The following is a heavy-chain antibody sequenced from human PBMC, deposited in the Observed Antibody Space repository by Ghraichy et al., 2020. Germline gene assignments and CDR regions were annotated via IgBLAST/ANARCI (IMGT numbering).Heavy chain of an antibody. CDR2: IYYSGGT. J-gene: IGHJ4*02. Sequence: TLSLTCTVSGGSISSYFWSWIRQPPGKGLEWIGYIYYSGGTTYNPSLKSRVTISVDTSKNQISLKLSSVPAADTAVYYCERGGAVSPFDYWVQGTLVTVSS. V-gene: IGHV4-59*01. CDR3: ERGGAVSPFDY. CDR1: GGSISSYF. D-gene: IGHD4-17*01.